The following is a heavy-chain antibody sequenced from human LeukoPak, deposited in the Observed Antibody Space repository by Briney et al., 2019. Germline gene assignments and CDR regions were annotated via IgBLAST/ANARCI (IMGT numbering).Heavy chain of an antibody. CDR1: GYTFTGYY. Sequence: ASVKVSCKASGYTFTGYYMHWVRQAPGQGLEWMGWINPNSGGTNYAQKFQGRVTMTRDTSISTAYMELSRLRSDDTAVYYCARVSSSCSCNDYWGQGTLVTVSS. D-gene: IGHD6-13*01. CDR3: ARVSSSCSCNDY. V-gene: IGHV1-2*02. J-gene: IGHJ4*02. CDR2: INPNSGGT.